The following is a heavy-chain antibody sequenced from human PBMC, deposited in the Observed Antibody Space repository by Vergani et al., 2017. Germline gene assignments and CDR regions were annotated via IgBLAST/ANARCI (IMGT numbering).Heavy chain of an antibody. J-gene: IGHJ4*02. D-gene: IGHD2-2*01. V-gene: IGHV1-46*01. CDR1: GYTFTAYY. Sequence: QVQLVQSGAEVGKPGASVKISCKASGYTFTAYYIHWVRQAPEQGLEWVGVISPDGFSTFYAQEFQGRVTITRDTSTSTVYVEVTSLRSDDTAIYYCARVIVGCSRTNCFADHWGQGTLVTVSS. CDR3: ARVIVGCSRTNCFADH. CDR2: ISPDGFST.